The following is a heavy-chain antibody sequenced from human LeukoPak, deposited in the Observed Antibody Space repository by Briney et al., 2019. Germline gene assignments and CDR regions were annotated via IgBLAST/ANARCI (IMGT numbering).Heavy chain of an antibody. D-gene: IGHD3-3*02. J-gene: IGHJ4*02. CDR3: ARGAFD. Sequence: GGSLRLSCVASGFSVSSNYMNWVRQAPGKGLEWVSVIYSGGGGTYYADSVKGRFTISRDNSKNTLYLQMNSLRAEDTAVYYCARGAFDWGQGTLVTVSS. CDR1: GFSVSSNY. CDR2: IYSGGGGT. V-gene: IGHV3-53*01.